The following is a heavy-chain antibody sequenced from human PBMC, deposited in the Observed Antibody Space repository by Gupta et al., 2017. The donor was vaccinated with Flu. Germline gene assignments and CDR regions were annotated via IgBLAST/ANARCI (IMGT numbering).Heavy chain of an antibody. J-gene: IGHJ6*02. V-gene: IGHV3-21*01. CDR1: SYS. Sequence: SYSMNWVRQAPGKGLEWVSSISSSSSYIYYADSVKGRFTISRDNAKNSLYLQMNSLRAEDTAVYYCASRYDILTGYFMDVWGQGTTVTVSS. D-gene: IGHD3-9*01. CDR3: ASRYDILTGYFMDV. CDR2: ISSSSSYI.